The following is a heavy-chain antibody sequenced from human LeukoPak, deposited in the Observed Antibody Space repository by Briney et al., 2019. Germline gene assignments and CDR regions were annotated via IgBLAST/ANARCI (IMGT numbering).Heavy chain of an antibody. V-gene: IGHV4-4*07. J-gene: IGHJ5*02. CDR1: GGSISSYY. CDR3: VRGPYGASISNWFDP. Sequence: SETLSLTCTVSGGSISSYYWSWIRQPAGKGLEWIGRIYTSGSTNYNPSLKSRVTMSVDTSKNQFSLKLSSVTAADTAVYDCVRGPYGASISNWFDPWGQGLLVTVSS. CDR2: IYTSGST. D-gene: IGHD4/OR15-4a*01.